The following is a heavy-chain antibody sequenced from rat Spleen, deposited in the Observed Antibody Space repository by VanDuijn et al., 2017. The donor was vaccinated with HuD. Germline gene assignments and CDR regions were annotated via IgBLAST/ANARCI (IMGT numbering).Heavy chain of an antibody. D-gene: IGHD1-1*01. J-gene: IGHJ2*01. CDR3: ARWLLQWAFDY. V-gene: IGHV2S61*01. CDR2: IWGNGNT. Sequence: QVQLKESGPGLVQPSQTLSLTCTVSGFSINSYGVVWVRQPPGKGLEWMGVIWGNGNTNYNSALKSRLSISRDTSKSQVFLKMNNLQTEDTAMYFCARWLLQWAFDYWGQGVMVTVSS. CDR1: GFSINSYG.